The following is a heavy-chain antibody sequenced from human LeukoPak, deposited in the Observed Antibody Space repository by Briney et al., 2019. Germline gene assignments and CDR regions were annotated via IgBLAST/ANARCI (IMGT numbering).Heavy chain of an antibody. D-gene: IGHD6-13*01. CDR2: ISAYNGNT. J-gene: IGHJ6*03. Sequence: ASVKVSCKASGYTFTSYGISWVRQAPGQGLEWMGWISAYNGNTNYAQKLQGRVTMTTDTSTSTAYMELRSLRSDDTAVYYCARRVAAAGRYYYYMDVWGKGTTVTVSS. CDR3: ARRVAAAGRYYYYMDV. CDR1: GYTFTSYG. V-gene: IGHV1-18*01.